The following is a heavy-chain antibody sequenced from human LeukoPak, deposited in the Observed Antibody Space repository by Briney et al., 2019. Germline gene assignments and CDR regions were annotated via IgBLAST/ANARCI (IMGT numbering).Heavy chain of an antibody. D-gene: IGHD1-1*01. V-gene: IGHV3-23*01. J-gene: IGHJ4*02. CDR2: IRGSGDTA. Sequence: PGGSLRLSCAASGFTFSSIAMTWVRQAPGKGLEWVSTIRGSGDTAYNADSVRGRFAISRDDSKNALFLQMNSLRLEDTAIYYCAKGQELDDGVFDSWGQGTRVTVSS. CDR1: GFTFSSIA. CDR3: AKGQELDDGVFDS.